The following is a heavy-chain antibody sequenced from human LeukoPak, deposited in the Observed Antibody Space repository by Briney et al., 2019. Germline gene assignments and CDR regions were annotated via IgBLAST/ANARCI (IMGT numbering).Heavy chain of an antibody. D-gene: IGHD6-19*01. CDR1: GDSVSSNSAA. CDR2: TYYRSKWYN. J-gene: IGHJ6*02. V-gene: IGHV6-1*01. CDR3: ARGFGYSSGWPNYYYYYGMDV. Sequence: SQTLSLTCAISGDSVSSNSAAWNWIRQSPSRGLEWLGRTYYRSKWYNDYEVSVKSRITINPATSKTQFSLQLTSVTPEDTAVYYCARGFGYSSGWPNYYYYYGMDVWGQGTTVTVSS.